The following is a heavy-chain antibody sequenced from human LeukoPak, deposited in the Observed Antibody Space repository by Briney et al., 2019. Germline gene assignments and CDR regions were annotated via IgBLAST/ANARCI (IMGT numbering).Heavy chain of an antibody. CDR3: ATSLIAAAASRWFDP. Sequence: ASVKVSCKASGGTFSSYAISWVRQAPGQGLEWMGGIIPIFGTANYAQKFQGRVTMTEDTSTDTAYMELSSLRSEDTAVYYCATSLIAAAASRWFDPWGQGTLVTVSS. J-gene: IGHJ5*02. CDR1: GGTFSSYA. V-gene: IGHV1-69*06. CDR2: IIPIFGTA. D-gene: IGHD6-13*01.